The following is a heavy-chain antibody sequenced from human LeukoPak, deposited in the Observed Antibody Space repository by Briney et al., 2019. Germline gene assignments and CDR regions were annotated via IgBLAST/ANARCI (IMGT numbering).Heavy chain of an antibody. V-gene: IGHV4-34*01. CDR1: GGSFSGYY. CDR3: ASLSSSWYYVDYYYYMDV. Sequence: PSETLSPTCAVYGGSFSGYYWSWIRQPPGKGLEWIGEINHSGSTNYNPSLKSRVTISVDTSKNQFSLKLSSVTAADTAVYYCASLSSSWYYVDYYYYMDVWGKGTTVTVSS. CDR2: INHSGST. D-gene: IGHD6-13*01. J-gene: IGHJ6*03.